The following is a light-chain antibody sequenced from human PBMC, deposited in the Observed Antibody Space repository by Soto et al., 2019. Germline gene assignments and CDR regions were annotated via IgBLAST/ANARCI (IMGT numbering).Light chain of an antibody. CDR3: SSYTSSNTLI. J-gene: IGLJ2*01. Sequence: QSVLTQPASVSGSPGQSITISCTGTSSGVGGYNYVSWYQQYPGKAPKVMIYEVTNRPSGASNRFSGSKSGNTASLTISGLQAEDEADYYCSSYTSSNTLIFGGGTKVTVL. CDR2: EVT. V-gene: IGLV2-14*01. CDR1: SSGVGGYNY.